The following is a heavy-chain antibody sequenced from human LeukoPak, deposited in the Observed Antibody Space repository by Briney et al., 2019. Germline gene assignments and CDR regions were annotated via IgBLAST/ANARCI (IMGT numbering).Heavy chain of an antibody. CDR3: ARTLRYFDWLTYYFDY. D-gene: IGHD3-9*01. CDR1: GGSFSGYY. J-gene: IGHJ4*02. Sequence: SETLSLTCAVYGGSFSGYYWSWIRQPPGKGPEWIGEINHSGSTNYNPSLKSRVTISVDTSKNQFSLKLSSVTAADTAVYYCARTLRYFDWLTYYFDYWGQGTLVTVSS. V-gene: IGHV4-34*01. CDR2: INHSGST.